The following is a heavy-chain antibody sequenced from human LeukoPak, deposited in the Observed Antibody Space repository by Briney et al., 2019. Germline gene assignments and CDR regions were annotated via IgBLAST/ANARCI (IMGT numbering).Heavy chain of an antibody. J-gene: IGHJ4*02. V-gene: IGHV3-33*06. D-gene: IGHD3-22*01. CDR2: IWYDGSNK. CDR3: AKDFSYYDSSGSGPDY. CDR1: GFTFSSYG. Sequence: GGSLRLFCAASGFTFSSYGMHWVRQAPGKGLEGVALIWYDGSNKYYADSVKGRFTISRDNSKNTLYMQMNSLRAEDTAVYYCAKDFSYYDSSGSGPDYWGQGTPVTVSS.